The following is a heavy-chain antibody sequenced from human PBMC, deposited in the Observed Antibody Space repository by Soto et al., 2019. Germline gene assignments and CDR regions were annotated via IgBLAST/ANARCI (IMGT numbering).Heavy chain of an antibody. Sequence: EVDLVESGGGLAKPGGALRLSCTDAGFTFSSHTMNWVRQAPGKGLEWVSSISATGSDIYYGDSVMGRFTISRDNAKNSLYLQLNNLRVEDKAVYYWARGYDVVRVPVAIRVGYFDHWGQGTVVTVSS. V-gene: IGHV3-21*01. D-gene: IGHD3-16*01. CDR3: ARGYDVVRVPVAIRVGYFDH. CDR1: GFTFSSHT. CDR2: ISATGSDI. J-gene: IGHJ4*02.